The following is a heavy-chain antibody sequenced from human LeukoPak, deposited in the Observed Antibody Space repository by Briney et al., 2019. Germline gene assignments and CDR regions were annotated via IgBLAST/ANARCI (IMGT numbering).Heavy chain of an antibody. J-gene: IGHJ4*02. Sequence: PSETLSLTCTVSGGSISSHFWSWIRQPPGKGLEWIGYIHYTGSTNYNPSLKSRVTMSVGTSKNQFSLKLSSVTAADTAVYYCASSDYYDSSGYTYWGQGTLVTVSS. CDR1: GGSISSHF. CDR2: IHYTGST. D-gene: IGHD3-22*01. V-gene: IGHV4-59*11. CDR3: ASSDYYDSSGYTY.